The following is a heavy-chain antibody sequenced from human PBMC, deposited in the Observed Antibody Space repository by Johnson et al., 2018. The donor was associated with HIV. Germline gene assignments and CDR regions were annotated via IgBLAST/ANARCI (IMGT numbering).Heavy chain of an antibody. CDR2: ISYDGSNK. CDR1: GFTFRSYA. V-gene: IGHV3-30*04. J-gene: IGHJ3*02. D-gene: IGHD3-22*01. CDR3: ARGSRYTYDNDDAHLLHALDI. Sequence: QVQLVESGGGVVQPGRSLRLSCAASGFTFRSYAMHWVRQAPGKGLEWVAVISYDGSNKYYADSVKGRFTISRDNSKNTLYLEMNTLRAEDTAVYYCARGSRYTYDNDDAHLLHALDIWGQGTMVTVSS.